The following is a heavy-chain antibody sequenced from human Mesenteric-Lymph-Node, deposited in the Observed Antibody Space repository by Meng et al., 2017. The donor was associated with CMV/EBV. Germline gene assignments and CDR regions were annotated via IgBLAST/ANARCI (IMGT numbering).Heavy chain of an antibody. CDR1: GFTFSSYA. CDR2: ISYDGSNK. J-gene: IGHJ4*02. CDR3: AREAAIAAPYFDY. Sequence: GGSLRLSCAASGFTFSSYAMHWVRQAPGKGLEWVAVISYDGSNKYYADSVKGRFTISRDNSKNTLYLQMNSLRAEDTAVYYCAREAAIAAPYFDYWGQGTLVTVSS. D-gene: IGHD6-6*01. V-gene: IGHV3-30*04.